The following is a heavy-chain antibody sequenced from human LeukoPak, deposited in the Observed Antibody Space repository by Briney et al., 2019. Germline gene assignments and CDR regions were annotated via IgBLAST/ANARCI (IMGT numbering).Heavy chain of an antibody. D-gene: IGHD2-15*01. V-gene: IGHV3-7*03. J-gene: IGHJ4*02. Sequence: AGGSLRLSCAASGFTFSDYWMSWVRQAPGKGPEWVANIKQDSSEKYYVDSVKGRFTISRDNAKNSLYLQMNTLRAEDTAVYYCVQGWRDNWGQGTLVTVSS. CDR3: VQGWRDN. CDR1: GFTFSDYW. CDR2: IKQDSSEK.